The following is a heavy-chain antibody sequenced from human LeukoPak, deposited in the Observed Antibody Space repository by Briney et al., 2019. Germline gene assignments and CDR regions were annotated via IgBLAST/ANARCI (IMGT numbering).Heavy chain of an antibody. V-gene: IGHV7-4-1*02. J-gene: IGHJ4*02. CDR3: ARGWTSGWYDFDY. Sequence: ASVKVSCKASGFTFTTFAMNWVRQTPGQGLEWMGWINTNTGIPTYAQGFTGRFVFSLDTSVSTAYLEISSLNSEDTGVYNCARGWTSGWYDFDYWGQGTLVTVSS. CDR1: GFTFTTFA. CDR2: INTNTGIP. D-gene: IGHD6-19*01.